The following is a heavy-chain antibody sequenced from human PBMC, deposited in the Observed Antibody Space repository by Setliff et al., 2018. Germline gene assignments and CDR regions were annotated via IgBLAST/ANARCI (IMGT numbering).Heavy chain of an antibody. CDR1: GFTFSSYS. Sequence: GGSLRLSCAASGFTFSSYSMNWVRQAPGKGLEWVSSISSSSSYIYYADSVKGRFIISRDNAKNSLYLQMNSLRAEDTAVYYCASRRNWGRSWYYYYDMDVWGQGTTVTVSS. CDR3: ASRRNWGRSWYYYYDMDV. J-gene: IGHJ6*02. CDR2: ISSSSSYI. D-gene: IGHD7-27*01. V-gene: IGHV3-21*01.